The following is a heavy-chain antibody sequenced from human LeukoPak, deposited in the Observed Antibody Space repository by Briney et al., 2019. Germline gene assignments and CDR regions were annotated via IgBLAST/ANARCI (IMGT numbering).Heavy chain of an antibody. Sequence: GGSLRLSCAASGFTFSSYGMSWVRQAPGKGLEWVSAISGSGGSTYYADSVKGRFTISRDNSKNTLYLQMNSLRAEDTAVYYCARVSGGAAAGSIDIWGQGTMVTVSS. D-gene: IGHD6-13*01. CDR3: ARVSGGAAAGSIDI. J-gene: IGHJ3*02. V-gene: IGHV3-23*01. CDR1: GFTFSSYG. CDR2: ISGSGGST.